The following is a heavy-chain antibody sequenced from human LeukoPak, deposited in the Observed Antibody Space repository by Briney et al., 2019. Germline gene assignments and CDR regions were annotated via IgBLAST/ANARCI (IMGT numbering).Heavy chain of an antibody. D-gene: IGHD3-3*01. CDR3: ARGKLLRFLEWLDDTPNYFDP. Sequence: GASVKVSCKASGYTFTSYGISWVRQAPGQGLEWMGWINTYSGNANYAQPFQGRVTMTTDTSTSTAYMELRSLRSDDTAVYYCARGKLLRFLEWLDDTPNYFDPWGQGTLVTVSS. V-gene: IGHV1-18*01. CDR1: GYTFTSYG. J-gene: IGHJ5*02. CDR2: INTYSGNA.